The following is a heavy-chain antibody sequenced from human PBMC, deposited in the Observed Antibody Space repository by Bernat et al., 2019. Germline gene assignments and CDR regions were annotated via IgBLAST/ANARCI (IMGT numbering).Heavy chain of an antibody. CDR2: INTDGSST. Sequence: EVQLVESGGGLVQPGGSLRLSCEASGFTFSNYWMHWVRQAPRKGLVWVSRINTDGSSTNYADSVKGRFTISRDNAKNTVYLQMNSLSPEDTGVYYCVRDREAGWLDPWGQGTLVTVSS. V-gene: IGHV3-74*01. D-gene: IGHD1-26*01. CDR3: VRDREAGWLDP. CDR1: GFTFSNYW. J-gene: IGHJ5*02.